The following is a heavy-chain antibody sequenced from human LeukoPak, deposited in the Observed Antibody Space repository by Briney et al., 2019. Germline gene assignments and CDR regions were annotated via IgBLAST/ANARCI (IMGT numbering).Heavy chain of an antibody. CDR3: ARNIESIAAAGRRYFQH. Sequence: HPGGSLRLSCAASGFTFSSYWMSWVRQAPGKGLEWVANIKQDGSEKYYVDSVKGGFTIPRDNAKNSLYLQMNSLRAEDTAVYYCARNIESIAAAGRRYFQHWGQGTLVTVSS. CDR1: GFTFSSYW. D-gene: IGHD6-13*01. J-gene: IGHJ1*01. CDR2: IKQDGSEK. V-gene: IGHV3-7*01.